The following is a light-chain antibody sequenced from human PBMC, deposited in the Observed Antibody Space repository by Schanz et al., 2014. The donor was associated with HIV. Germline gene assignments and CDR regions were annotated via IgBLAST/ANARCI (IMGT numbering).Light chain of an antibody. CDR1: SGHSSYA. J-gene: IGLJ3*02. CDR2: LNSDGSH. Sequence: QLVLTQSPSASASLGASVKLTCTLSSGHSSYAIAWHQQQPEKGPRYLMKLNSDGSHRKGDGIPDRFSGSSSGAERYLTISNLQSEDEAHYYCEAWDRNTRVFGGGTKLTVL. CDR3: EAWDRNTRV. V-gene: IGLV4-69*01.